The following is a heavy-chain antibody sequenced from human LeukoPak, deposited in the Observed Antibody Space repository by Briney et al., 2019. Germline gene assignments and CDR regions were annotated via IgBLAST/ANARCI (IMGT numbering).Heavy chain of an antibody. CDR3: ARTPLTYYFDY. CDR1: GGSISSGGYS. Sequence: PSETLSLTCAVSGGSISSGGYSWSWIRQPPGTGLESIGYIYHSGSTYYNPSLKSRVTISVDTSKNQFSLKLSSVTAADTAVYYCARTPLTYYFDYWGQGTLVTVSS. J-gene: IGHJ4*02. D-gene: IGHD2-21*02. CDR2: IYHSGST. V-gene: IGHV4-30-2*05.